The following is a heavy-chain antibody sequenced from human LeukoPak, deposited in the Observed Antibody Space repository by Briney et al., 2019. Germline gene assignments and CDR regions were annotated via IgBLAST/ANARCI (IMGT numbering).Heavy chain of an antibody. CDR3: ARDLGLTISANWFDP. Sequence: SETLSLTCALSGYSLFSGYFWVRIRQPPGKGLEWIGSIYHTGATYYNPSLRSPVTISVDTSKNQFSLEVNSVTAADTAVYYCARDLGLTISANWFDPWGQGTLVTVSS. V-gene: IGHV4-38-2*02. D-gene: IGHD3-9*01. CDR2: IYHTGAT. CDR1: GYSLFSGYF. J-gene: IGHJ5*02.